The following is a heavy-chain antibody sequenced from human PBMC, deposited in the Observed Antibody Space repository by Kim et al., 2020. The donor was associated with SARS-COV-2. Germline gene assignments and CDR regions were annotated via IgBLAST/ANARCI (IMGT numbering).Heavy chain of an antibody. CDR3: ARVDGSYVEVNYYYMDV. CDR1: GFTFSHYG. V-gene: IGHV3-33*01. D-gene: IGHD2-15*01. J-gene: IGHJ6*03. Sequence: GGSPRLSCAASGFTFSHYGMHWVRQAPGKGLEWVAVIWYDGNNKYYTDSVKGRFTISRDNSKNTLYLQMNSLRVEDTAVYYCARVDGSYVEVNYYYMDVWGKEPRSPSP. CDR2: IWYDGNNK.